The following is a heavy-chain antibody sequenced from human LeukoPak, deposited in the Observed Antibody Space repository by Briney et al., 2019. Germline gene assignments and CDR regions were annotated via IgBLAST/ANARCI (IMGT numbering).Heavy chain of an antibody. Sequence: KPGGSLRLSCAASGFTFSDYYMSWIRQAPGKGLEWVSYISSSGSTIYYADSVKGRFTISRDNAKNSLYLQMNSLRAEDTAVYYCASRYGSGSYYPFDYWGQGTLVTVSS. CDR1: GFTFSDYY. D-gene: IGHD3-10*01. CDR2: ISSSGSTI. CDR3: ASRYGSGSYYPFDY. J-gene: IGHJ4*02. V-gene: IGHV3-11*01.